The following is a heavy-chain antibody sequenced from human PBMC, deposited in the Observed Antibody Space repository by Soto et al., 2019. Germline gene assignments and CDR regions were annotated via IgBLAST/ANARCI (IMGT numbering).Heavy chain of an antibody. D-gene: IGHD3-10*01. V-gene: IGHV3-9*01. J-gene: IGHJ6*02. Sequence: EVQLVESGGGLVQPGRSLRLSCAASGFTFDDYAMHWVRQAPGKGLEWVSGISWNSGSIGYADSVKGRFTISRDNAKNSLYLQMNSLRAEDTALYYCAKAMRGSGSYRDPHYGMDVWGQGTTVTVSS. CDR2: ISWNSGSI. CDR3: AKAMRGSGSYRDPHYGMDV. CDR1: GFTFDDYA.